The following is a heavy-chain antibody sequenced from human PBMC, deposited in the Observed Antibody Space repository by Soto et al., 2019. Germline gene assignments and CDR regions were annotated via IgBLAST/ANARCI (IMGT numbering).Heavy chain of an antibody. CDR2: TYYRSKWYN. Sequence: PSQTLSLTCAISGDSVSSNSAAWNWIRQSPSRGLEWLGRTYYRSKWYNDYAVSVKSRITINPDTSKNQFSLQLNSVTPEDTAVYYCAREGPQQLVIGHYYYYMDVWGKGTTVTVSS. V-gene: IGHV6-1*01. CDR3: AREGPQQLVIGHYYYYMDV. D-gene: IGHD6-13*01. J-gene: IGHJ6*03. CDR1: GDSVSSNSAA.